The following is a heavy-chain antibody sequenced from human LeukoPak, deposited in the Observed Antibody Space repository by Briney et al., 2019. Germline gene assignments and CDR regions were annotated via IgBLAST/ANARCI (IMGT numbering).Heavy chain of an antibody. V-gene: IGHV4-39*07. D-gene: IGHD3-22*01. CDR1: GGSVSSSSYY. Sequence: SETLSLTCTVSGGSVSSSSYYWGWIRQPPGKGLEWIGSIYYSGSTYYNPSLKSRVTISVDTSKNQFSLKLSSVTAADTAVYYCARGDAVVINSVDYWGQGTLVTVSS. J-gene: IGHJ4*02. CDR2: IYYSGST. CDR3: ARGDAVVINSVDY.